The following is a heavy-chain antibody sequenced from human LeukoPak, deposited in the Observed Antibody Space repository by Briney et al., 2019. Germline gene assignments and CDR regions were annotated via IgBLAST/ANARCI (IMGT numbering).Heavy chain of an antibody. Sequence: GESLKISCQVSGYDFAGYWIAWVRRMPGKGLEWMGIIYPGDSHTTYRPSFQGRVTISADKSLATAFLQWNSLEASDTAIYYCARQQRRGYSGSDYWGQGTLVTVSS. D-gene: IGHD5-12*01. V-gene: IGHV5-51*01. CDR3: ARQQRRGYSGSDY. J-gene: IGHJ4*02. CDR1: GYDFAGYW. CDR2: IYPGDSHT.